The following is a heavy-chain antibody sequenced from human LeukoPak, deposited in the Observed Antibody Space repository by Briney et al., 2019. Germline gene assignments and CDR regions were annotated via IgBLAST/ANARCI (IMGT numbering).Heavy chain of an antibody. CDR3: AKSLGKGIAAAGTMFGY. D-gene: IGHD6-13*01. J-gene: IGHJ4*02. Sequence: GGSLRLSCAASGFTFPSYAMSWVRQAPGKGLEWVSGISGSGGSTFYADSVKGRFTISRDNSKNTLYLQMNSLRAEDTAVYYCAKSLGKGIAAAGTMFGYWGQGTLVTVSS. CDR2: ISGSGGST. V-gene: IGHV3-23*01. CDR1: GFTFPSYA.